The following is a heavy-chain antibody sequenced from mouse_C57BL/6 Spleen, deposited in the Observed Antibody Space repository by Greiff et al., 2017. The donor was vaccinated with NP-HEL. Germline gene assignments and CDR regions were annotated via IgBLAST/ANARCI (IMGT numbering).Heavy chain of an antibody. CDR1: GYTFTSYW. V-gene: IGHV1-74*01. CDR2: IHPSDSDT. Sequence: VQLQQPGAELVKPGASVKVSCKASGYTFTSYWMHWVKQRPGQGLEWIGRIHPSDSDTNYNQKFKGKATLTVDKSSSTAYMQLSSLTSEDSAVYYCATPYYDYDGGFAYWGQGTLVTVSA. D-gene: IGHD2-4*01. J-gene: IGHJ3*01. CDR3: ATPYYDYDGGFAY.